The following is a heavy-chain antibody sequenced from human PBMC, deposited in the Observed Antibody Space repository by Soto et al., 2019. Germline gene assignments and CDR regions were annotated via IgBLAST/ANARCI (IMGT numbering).Heavy chain of an antibody. CDR3: ARESGSSGWYHFDY. V-gene: IGHV1-3*05. CDR1: GYTFTTYA. J-gene: IGHJ4*02. D-gene: IGHD6-19*01. CDR2: IHAGNGNT. Sequence: QVQLVQSGAEEKKPGASVKVSCKASGYTFTTYAIYWGRQAPGQRPEWMGWIHAGNGNTKYSQNFQGRVTITRDTSASTAYMELSSLRSEDTAMYYCARESGSSGWYHFDYWGQGTLATVSS.